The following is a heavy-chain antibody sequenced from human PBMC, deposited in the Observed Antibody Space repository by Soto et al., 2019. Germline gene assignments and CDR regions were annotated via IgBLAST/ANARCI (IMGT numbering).Heavy chain of an antibody. V-gene: IGHV1-69*06. Sequence: SVKVSCKASGGTFSSYAISWVRQAPGQGLEWMGGIIPIFGTANYAQNFQGRVTITADKSTSTAYMELSSLRSEDTAVYYCAGEWMGYSSGTESNPRHGDVWGQGTTVTFSS. D-gene: IGHD6-19*01. CDR1: GGTFSSYA. CDR3: AGEWMGYSSGTESNPRHGDV. CDR2: IIPIFGTA. J-gene: IGHJ6*02.